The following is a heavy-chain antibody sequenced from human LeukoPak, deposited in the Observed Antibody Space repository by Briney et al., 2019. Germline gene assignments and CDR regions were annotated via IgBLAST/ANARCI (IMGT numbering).Heavy chain of an antibody. V-gene: IGHV4-4*02. CDR3: ARVHRIQLWSYYFDY. Sequence: SETLSLTCAVSGGSISSSNWWSWVRQPPGKGLEWIGEIYHSGSTNYNPSLKSRVTISVDKSKNQFSLKLSSVTAADTAVYYCARVHRIQLWSYYFDYWGQGTLVTVSS. D-gene: IGHD5-18*01. CDR1: GGSISSSNW. CDR2: IYHSGST. J-gene: IGHJ4*02.